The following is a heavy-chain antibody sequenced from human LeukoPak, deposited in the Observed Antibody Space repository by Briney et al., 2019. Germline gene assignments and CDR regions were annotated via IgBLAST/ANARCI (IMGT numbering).Heavy chain of an antibody. CDR1: GFTFSSYA. CDR3: ARGDTAMALDY. D-gene: IGHD5-18*01. J-gene: IGHJ4*02. V-gene: IGHV3-30-3*01. CDR2: ISYDGSNK. Sequence: GGSLRLSCAASGFTFSSYAMHWVRQAPGKGLEWVAVISYDGSNKYYAGSVKGRFTISRDNSKNTLYLQMNSLRAEDTAVYYCARGDTAMALDYWGQGTLVTVSS.